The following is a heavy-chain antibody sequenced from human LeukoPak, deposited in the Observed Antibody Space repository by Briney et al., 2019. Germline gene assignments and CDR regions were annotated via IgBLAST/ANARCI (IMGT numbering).Heavy chain of an antibody. CDR2: ISAYNGNT. CDR3: AREIRGYSYGYSFDY. V-gene: IGHV1-18*04. D-gene: IGHD5-18*01. J-gene: IGHJ4*02. CDR1: GYTFTSYY. Sequence: ASVKVSCKASGYTFTSYYMHWVRQAPGQGLEWMGWISAYNGNTNYAQKLQGRVTMTTDTSTSTAYMKLRSLRSDGTAVYYCAREIRGYSYGYSFDYWGQGTLVTVSS.